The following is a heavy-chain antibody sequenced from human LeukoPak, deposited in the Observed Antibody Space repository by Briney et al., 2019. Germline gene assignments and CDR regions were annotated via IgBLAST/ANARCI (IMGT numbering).Heavy chain of an antibody. D-gene: IGHD3-10*01. CDR1: GGSFRAYY. V-gene: IGHV4-34*01. Sequence: SETLSLACTVYGGSFRAYYWSWIRQPPGKGLEWIGEINHDGSTNYNPSLKSRVTISVDTSKNQVFLKLRSVTAADTAVYYCGRGLNILYYFDYWGQGSLVTVSS. J-gene: IGHJ4*02. CDR3: GRGLNILYYFDY. CDR2: INHDGST.